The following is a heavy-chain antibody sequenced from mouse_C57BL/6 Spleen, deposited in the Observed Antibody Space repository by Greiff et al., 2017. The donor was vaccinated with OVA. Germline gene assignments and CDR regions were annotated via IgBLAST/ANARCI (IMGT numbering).Heavy chain of an antibody. CDR2: IDPETGGT. CDR1: GYTFTDYE. Sequence: QVQLQQSGAELVRPGASVTLSCKASGYTFTDYEMHWVKQTPVHGLEWIGAIDPETGGTAYNQKFKGKAILTADKSSSTAYMELRSQTSGDSRVYCCTRENYYYGSSYDAMDYWGQGTSVTVSS. V-gene: IGHV1-15*01. J-gene: IGHJ4*01. D-gene: IGHD1-1*01. CDR3: TRENYYYGSSYDAMDY.